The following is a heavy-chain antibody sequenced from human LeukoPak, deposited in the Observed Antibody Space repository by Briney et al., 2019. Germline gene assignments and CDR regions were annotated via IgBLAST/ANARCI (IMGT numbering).Heavy chain of an antibody. Sequence: SETLSLTCTVSGGSISSYYWSWIRQPPGKGLEWIGYIYYSGSTNCNPSLKSRVTISVDTSKNQFSLKLSSVTAADTAVYYCARRKGYCSSTSCTDYYYYGMDVWGQGTTVTVSS. CDR2: IYYSGST. D-gene: IGHD2-2*01. V-gene: IGHV4-59*08. CDR3: ARRKGYCSSTSCTDYYYYGMDV. J-gene: IGHJ6*02. CDR1: GGSISSYY.